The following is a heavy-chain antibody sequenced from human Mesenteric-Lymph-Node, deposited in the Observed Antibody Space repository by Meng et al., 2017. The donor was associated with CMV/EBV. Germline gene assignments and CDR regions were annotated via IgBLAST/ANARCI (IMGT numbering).Heavy chain of an antibody. V-gene: IGHV4-39*07. CDR3: ARADFDSSGYDYPEY. J-gene: IGHJ4*02. D-gene: IGHD3-22*01. Sequence: SETLSLTCTVSGGSVTSNNYYWTWIRQPPGKGLEWIGSIFYGGRTYSDPGSTYYNPSLKSRVTISIDTSNNQFSLKVTSVTAADTAVYYCARADFDSSGYDYPEYWGQGTLVTVSS. CDR1: GGSVTSNNYY. CDR2: IFYGGRTYSDPGST.